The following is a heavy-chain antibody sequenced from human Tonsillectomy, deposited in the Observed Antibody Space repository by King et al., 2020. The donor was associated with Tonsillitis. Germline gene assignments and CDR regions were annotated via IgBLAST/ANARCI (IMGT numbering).Heavy chain of an antibody. J-gene: IGHJ6*02. CDR1: GGPISSYY. Sequence: VQLQESGPGLVKPSENLSLTCTVPGGPISSYYWSWSRQPPGKGLEWIGYIYFSGSTNYNPSLKSRVTISEDTSKHQFSLKLSSVTAADTAVYYCARLMVYYGMDVWGQGTTVTVSS. V-gene: IGHV4-59*08. CDR3: ARLMVYYGMDV. CDR2: IYFSGST. D-gene: IGHD2-8*01.